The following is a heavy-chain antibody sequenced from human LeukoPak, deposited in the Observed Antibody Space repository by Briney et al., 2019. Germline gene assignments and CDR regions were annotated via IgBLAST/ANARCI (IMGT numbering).Heavy chain of an antibody. V-gene: IGHV1-2*02. Sequence: ASVKVSCKASGYTFTGYYMHWARQAPGQGLEWMGWINPNSGGTNYAQKFQGRVTMTRDTSISTAYMELSRLRYDDTAVYYCARDKEYSSSWYVWFDPWGQGTLVTVSS. D-gene: IGHD6-13*01. CDR3: ARDKEYSSSWYVWFDP. CDR2: INPNSGGT. CDR1: GYTFTGYY. J-gene: IGHJ5*02.